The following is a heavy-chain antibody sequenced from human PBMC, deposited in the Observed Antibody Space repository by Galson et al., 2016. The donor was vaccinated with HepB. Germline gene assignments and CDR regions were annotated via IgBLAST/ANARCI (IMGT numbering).Heavy chain of an antibody. CDR2: IYYTGST. CDR1: GGSVTSDICY. D-gene: IGHD6-13*01. Sequence: LSLTCSVSGGSVTSDICYWSWIRWSPGKGLEWIGYIYYTGSTNYNPSFSSRVTISVDTSKNQFSLRLTSVTAADTAVYYCAREMGRAAAGHNWFDPWGQGTLVTVSS. V-gene: IGHV4-61*01. J-gene: IGHJ5*02. CDR3: AREMGRAAAGHNWFDP.